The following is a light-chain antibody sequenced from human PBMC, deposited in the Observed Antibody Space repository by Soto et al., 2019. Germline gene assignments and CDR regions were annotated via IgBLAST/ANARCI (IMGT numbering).Light chain of an antibody. Sequence: EVVLTQSPGTLSLPPGETATLSCRASQSVSSSYLAWYQQKPGQAPRLLIYGASIRATGIPDRFSGSGSGTDFTLTISSLEPEDFAAYYCQQYGSSPATFGGGTKVDIK. J-gene: IGKJ4*01. CDR2: GAS. CDR1: QSVSSSY. V-gene: IGKV3-20*01. CDR3: QQYGSSPAT.